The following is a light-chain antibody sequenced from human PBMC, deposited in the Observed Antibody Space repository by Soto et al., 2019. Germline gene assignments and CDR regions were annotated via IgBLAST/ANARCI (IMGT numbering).Light chain of an antibody. V-gene: IGLV2-14*03. CDR1: SSDVGGYNY. CDR3: SSYTRSSSWV. CDR2: DVS. J-gene: IGLJ3*02. Sequence: QSALTQPASVSGSPGQSITISCTGTSSDVGGYNYVSWYQQHPGKAPKVMIYDVSNRPSGVSNRFSGSKSGNTASLTISGLQAEDEADYYCSSYTRSSSWVFGGGTHLTVL.